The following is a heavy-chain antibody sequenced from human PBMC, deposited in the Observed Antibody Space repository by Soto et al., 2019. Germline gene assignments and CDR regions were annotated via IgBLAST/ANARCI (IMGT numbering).Heavy chain of an antibody. CDR1: GGTFSSYT. CDR2: IIPILGIA. D-gene: IGHD4-17*01. J-gene: IGHJ5*02. Sequence: QVQLVQSGAEVKKPGSSVKVSCKASGGTFSSYTISWVRQAPGQGLEWMGRIIPILGIANYAQKFQGRVTITADKSTSTAYMELSSLRSEDTAVYYCARDENGDYVAWFDPWGQGTLVTVSS. V-gene: IGHV1-69*08. CDR3: ARDENGDYVAWFDP.